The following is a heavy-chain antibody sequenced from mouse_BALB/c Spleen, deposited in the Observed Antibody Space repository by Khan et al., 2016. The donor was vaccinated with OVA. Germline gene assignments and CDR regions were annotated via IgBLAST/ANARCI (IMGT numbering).Heavy chain of an antibody. Sequence: EVQLVETGPGLVKPSQSLSLTCTVTGYSITSDYAWNCLRQFPGNKLEWMGYISYSGSTTYNPSLTSRISITRDTSKNQFFLQLNSVTTEDTTTYYCARWFTYWGQGTLVTVSA. CDR1: GYSITSDYA. CDR3: ARWFTY. CDR2: ISYSGST. J-gene: IGHJ3*01. V-gene: IGHV3-2*02.